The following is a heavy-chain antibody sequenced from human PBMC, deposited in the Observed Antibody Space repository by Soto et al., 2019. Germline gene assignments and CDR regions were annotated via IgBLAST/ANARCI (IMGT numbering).Heavy chain of an antibody. CDR1: GGSISSGGYY. V-gene: IGHV4-31*03. CDR3: ARAHRSYGFIGSSGWDHYFDY. D-gene: IGHD6-19*01. CDR2: IYYSGST. J-gene: IGHJ4*02. Sequence: SETLSLTCTVSGGSISSGGYYWSWIRQHPGKGLEWIGYIYYSGSTYYNPSLKSRVTISVDTSKNQFSLKLSSVTAADTAVYYCARAHRSYGFIGSSGWDHYFDYWGQGTLVTVSS.